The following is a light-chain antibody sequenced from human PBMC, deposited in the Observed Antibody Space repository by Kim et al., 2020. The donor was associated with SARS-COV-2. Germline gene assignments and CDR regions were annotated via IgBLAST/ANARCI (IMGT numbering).Light chain of an antibody. J-gene: IGKJ1*01. V-gene: IGKV3-15*01. CDR2: GAS. Sequence: VTPGERATHSGRASQSVRSNLAWYKQKPGRAPRLIMYGASSRATGIPARFSGSGSGTEFSLTISSLQSEDFAVYYCQQYDNRPRTFGQGTKVDIK. CDR1: QSVRSN. CDR3: QQYDNRPRT.